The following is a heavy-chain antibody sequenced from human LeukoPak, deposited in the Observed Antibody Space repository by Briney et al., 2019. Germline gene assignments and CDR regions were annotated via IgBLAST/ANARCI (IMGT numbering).Heavy chain of an antibody. D-gene: IGHD3-10*01. V-gene: IGHV1-2*04. CDR3: ARGEGIYYGSAYY. CDR1: GYTFTGYY. J-gene: IGHJ4*02. CDR2: INPNSGGT. Sequence: ASVKVSCKASGYTFTGYYMHWVRQAPGQGLEWMGWINPNSGGTNYAQKFQGWVTMTRDTSTSTVYMELSSLRSEDTAVYYCARGEGIYYGSAYYWGQGTLVTVSS.